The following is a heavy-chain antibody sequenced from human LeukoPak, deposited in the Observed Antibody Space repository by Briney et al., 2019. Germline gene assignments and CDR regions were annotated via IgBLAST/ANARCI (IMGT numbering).Heavy chain of an antibody. CDR2: IYWDDDK. J-gene: IGHJ5*02. D-gene: IGHD3-9*01. V-gene: IGHV2-5*02. Sequence: SGPTLVNPTQTLTLTCTFSGFSLSTSGVGVGWIRQPPGKALEWLALIYWDDDKRYSPSLKSRLTITKDTSKNQVVLTMTNMDPVDTATYYCAHRRDYDILTGYPDNWFDPWGQGTLVTISS. CDR3: AHRRDYDILTGYPDNWFDP. CDR1: GFSLSTSGVG.